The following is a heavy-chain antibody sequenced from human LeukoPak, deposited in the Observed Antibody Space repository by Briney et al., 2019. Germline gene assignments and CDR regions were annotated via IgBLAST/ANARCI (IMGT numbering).Heavy chain of an antibody. CDR2: IIPILGIA. V-gene: IGHV1-69*04. D-gene: IGHD3-16*01. Sequence: GSSVKVSCKASGGTFSSYAISWVRQAPGQGLEWMGRIIPILGIANYAQKFQGRVTITADKSTSTAYMELSSLRSEDTAVYYCARDILLSLPHLPPGQSHYYYGMDVWGQGTTVTVSS. CDR3: ARDILLSLPHLPPGQSHYYYGMDV. CDR1: GGTFSSYA. J-gene: IGHJ6*02.